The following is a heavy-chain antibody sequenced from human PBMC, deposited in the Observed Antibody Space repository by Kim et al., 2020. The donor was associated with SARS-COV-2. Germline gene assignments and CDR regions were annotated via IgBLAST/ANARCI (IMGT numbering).Heavy chain of an antibody. Sequence: ASVKVSCKASGYTFTSYGISWVRQAPGQGLEWMGWISGNNGDTKYAQKLQGRVTMTIDTSTNTAYMELRSLRSDDTAVYYCTRDIVVAGVMFDPWGQGTLVTVSS. V-gene: IGHV1-18*01. CDR3: TRDIVVAGVMFDP. D-gene: IGHD6-19*01. J-gene: IGHJ5*02. CDR1: GYTFTSYG. CDR2: ISGNNGDT.